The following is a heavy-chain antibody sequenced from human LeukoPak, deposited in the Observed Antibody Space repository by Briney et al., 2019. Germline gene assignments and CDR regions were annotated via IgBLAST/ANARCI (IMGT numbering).Heavy chain of an antibody. D-gene: IGHD2-8*01. CDR3: GRDYHRYCTTGVCQNPLYYYMDV. Sequence: ASVKVSCKASGYTFTSYAMNWVRQAPGQGLEWVGMINPNGGSTVYAQNFQGRVTMTGDMFTSTVYMELSSLRSEDTAVYYCGRDYHRYCTTGVCQNPLYYYMDVWGKGTTVTVSS. CDR1: GYTFTSYA. V-gene: IGHV1-46*01. J-gene: IGHJ6*03. CDR2: INPNGGST.